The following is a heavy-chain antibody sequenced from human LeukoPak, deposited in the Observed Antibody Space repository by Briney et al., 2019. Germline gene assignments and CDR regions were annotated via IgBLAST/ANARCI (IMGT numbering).Heavy chain of an antibody. CDR2: ISYDGSNK. J-gene: IGHJ4*02. Sequence: GGSLRLSRGASGFTFSSYAMHWVREAPGKGLVGGVVISYDGSNKYYADSVKGRFTISRDNAKNTLYLQMSSLRAEDTAGYYCAREYSSSLDYWGRGTLVTVSS. CDR3: AREYSSSLDY. CDR1: GFTFSSYA. D-gene: IGHD6-13*01. V-gene: IGHV3-30-3*01.